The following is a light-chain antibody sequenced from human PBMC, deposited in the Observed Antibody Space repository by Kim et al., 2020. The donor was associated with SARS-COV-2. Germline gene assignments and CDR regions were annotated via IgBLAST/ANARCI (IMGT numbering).Light chain of an antibody. Sequence: ASVGDRVTITCRASQGISHYLAWYQQKPGKVPKLLIYAASALLSGVPSRFSGSGSETDFTLTISSLQPEDVATYYCQIYNSARMCTFGQGTKLEI. CDR3: QIYNSARMCT. CDR1: QGISHY. J-gene: IGKJ2*02. V-gene: IGKV1-27*01. CDR2: AAS.